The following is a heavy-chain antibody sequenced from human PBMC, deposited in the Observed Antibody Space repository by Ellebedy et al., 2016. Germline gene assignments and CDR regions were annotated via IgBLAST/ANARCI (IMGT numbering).Heavy chain of an antibody. J-gene: IGHJ6*03. D-gene: IGHD2-2*01. CDR1: GYTFTSYD. V-gene: IGHV1-8*01. CDR3: ALAVVPAAGNYYYYYMDV. CDR2: MNPNSGNT. Sequence: ASVKVSCXASGYTFTSYDINWVRQATGQGLEWMGWMNPNSGNTGYAQKFQGRVTMTRNTSISTAYMELSSLRSEDTAVYYCALAVVPAAGNYYYYYMDVWGKGTTVTVSS.